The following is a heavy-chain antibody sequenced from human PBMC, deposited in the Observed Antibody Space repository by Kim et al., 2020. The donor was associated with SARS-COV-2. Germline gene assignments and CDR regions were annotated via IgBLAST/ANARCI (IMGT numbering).Heavy chain of an antibody. Sequence: ASVKVSCRASGYTFTNYDINWVRQTTGQGLEWMGWVNPNSGNTGYAEKFQDRVMMTRNTAISAAYMELSNLKSEDTAVYYCATGPSGWYDFWGQRTLVTVSS. CDR3: ATGPSGWYDF. CDR1: GYTFTNYD. D-gene: IGHD3-3*01. CDR2: VNPNSGNT. J-gene: IGHJ5*01. V-gene: IGHV1-8*02.